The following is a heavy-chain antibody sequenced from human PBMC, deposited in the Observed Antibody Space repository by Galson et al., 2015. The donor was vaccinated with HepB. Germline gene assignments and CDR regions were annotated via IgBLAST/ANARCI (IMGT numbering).Heavy chain of an antibody. V-gene: IGHV3-7*03. D-gene: IGHD6-13*01. J-gene: IGHJ6*02. Sequence: SLRLSCAASGFTFSSYWMSWVRQAPGKGLEWVANIKQGGSEKYYVDSVKGRFTISRDNAKNSLYLQMNSLRAEDTAVYYCARVGLYSSSWYYYYGMDVWGQGTTVTVSS. CDR3: ARVGLYSSSWYYYYGMDV. CDR1: GFTFSSYW. CDR2: IKQGGSEK.